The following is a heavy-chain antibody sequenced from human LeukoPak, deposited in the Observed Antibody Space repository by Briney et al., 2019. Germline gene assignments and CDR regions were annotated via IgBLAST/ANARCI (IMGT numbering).Heavy chain of an antibody. V-gene: IGHV1-69*13. J-gene: IGHJ1*01. Sequence: ASVKVSCKASGGTFSSYAISWVRQAPGQGLEWMGGIIPIFGTANYAQKFQGRVTITADESTSTAYMELSSLRSEDTAVYYCAKSEGFWSGYHYPQYFQHWGQGTLVTVSS. CDR2: IIPIFGTA. D-gene: IGHD3-3*01. CDR3: AKSEGFWSGYHYPQYFQH. CDR1: GGTFSSYA.